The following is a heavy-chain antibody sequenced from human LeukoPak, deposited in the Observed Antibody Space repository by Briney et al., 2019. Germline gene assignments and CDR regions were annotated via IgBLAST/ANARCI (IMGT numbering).Heavy chain of an antibody. V-gene: IGHV4-61*02. CDR1: GGSISSSSYY. CDR2: IYTSGST. CDR3: ARGSRYGDLDH. Sequence: SETLSLTCTVSGGSISSSSYYWSWIRQPAGKGLEWIGRIYTSGSTNYNPSLKSRVTMSVDTSKNQFSLKLSSVTAADTAVYYCARGSRYGDLDHWGQGTLVTVSS. J-gene: IGHJ4*02. D-gene: IGHD4-17*01.